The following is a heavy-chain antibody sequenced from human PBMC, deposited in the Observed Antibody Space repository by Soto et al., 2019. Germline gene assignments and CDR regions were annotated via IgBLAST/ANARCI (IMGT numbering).Heavy chain of an antibody. Sequence: QVQLQESGPGLVKPSETLSLTCTVSGGSVSSGSYYWSWIRQPPGKGLEWIGYIYSSGSTSYNPSLQRRVAISVYTSKNQFTLKLSAVVASLTALYNCPRCGDCYNYWGQGTLVTVSS. CDR2: IYSSGST. CDR1: GGSVSSGSYY. D-gene: IGHD2-21*02. V-gene: IGHV4-61*01. J-gene: IGHJ4*02. CDR3: PRCGDCYNY.